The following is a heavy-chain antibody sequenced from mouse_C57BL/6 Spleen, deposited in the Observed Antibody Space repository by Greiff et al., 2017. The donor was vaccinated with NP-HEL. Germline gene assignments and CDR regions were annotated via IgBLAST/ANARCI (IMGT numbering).Heavy chain of an antibody. CDR2: IDPSDSYT. CDR1: GYTFTSCW. CDR3: ARVVGQLKAWFAY. D-gene: IGHD3-2*02. J-gene: IGHJ3*01. Sequence: QVQLQQPGAELVMPGASVKLSCKASGYTFTSCWMHWVKQRPGQGLEWIGEIDPSDSYTNYNQKFKGKSTLTVDKSSSTAYMQLSSLTSEDSAVYYCARVVGQLKAWFAYWGQGTLVTVSA. V-gene: IGHV1-69*01.